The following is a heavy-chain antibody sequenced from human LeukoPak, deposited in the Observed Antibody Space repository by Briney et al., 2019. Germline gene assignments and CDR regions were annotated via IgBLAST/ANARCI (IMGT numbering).Heavy chain of an antibody. CDR1: GYTFTSYG. V-gene: IGHV1-18*01. CDR2: ISAYNGNT. J-gene: IGHJ4*02. Sequence: ASVKVSCKASGYTFTSYGISWVRQAPGQGLEWMGWISAYNGNTNYAQKLQGRVTMTTDTSTSTAYMELRSLRSDDTAVYYCARASLPHSSSWYTFDYWGQGTLVTVSS. D-gene: IGHD6-13*01. CDR3: ARASLPHSSSWYTFDY.